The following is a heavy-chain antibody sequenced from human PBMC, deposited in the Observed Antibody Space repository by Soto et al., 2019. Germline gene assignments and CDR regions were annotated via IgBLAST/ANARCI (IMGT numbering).Heavy chain of an antibody. Sequence: SETLSLTCAVSGGSISSSNWWSWVRQPPGKGLEWIGEIYHSGSTNYNPSLKSRVTISVDKSKNQFSLKLSSVTAADTAVYYCARGGGGDRYRWYFDLWGRGTLVNVSS. J-gene: IGHJ2*01. CDR3: ARGGGGDRYRWYFDL. CDR1: GGSISSSNW. D-gene: IGHD2-21*02. V-gene: IGHV4-4*02. CDR2: IYHSGST.